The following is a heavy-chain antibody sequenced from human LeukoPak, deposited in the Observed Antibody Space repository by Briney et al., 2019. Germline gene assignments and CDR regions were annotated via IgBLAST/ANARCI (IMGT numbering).Heavy chain of an antibody. J-gene: IGHJ4*02. CDR3: ARDLLRELRDY. Sequence: GSLRLSCAASGFTFSSYEMNWVRRAPGKGLEWVSYISSSGSTIYYADSVKGRFTISRDNAKNSLYLQMNSLRAEDTAVYYCARDLLRELRDYWGQGTLVTVSS. CDR2: ISSSGSTI. CDR1: GFTFSSYE. D-gene: IGHD1-26*01. V-gene: IGHV3-48*03.